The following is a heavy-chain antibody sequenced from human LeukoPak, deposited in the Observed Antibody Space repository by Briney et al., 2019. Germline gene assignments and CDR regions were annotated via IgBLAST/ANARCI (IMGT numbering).Heavy chain of an antibody. D-gene: IGHD1-1*01. CDR2: ISGRGSST. CDR1: GFTFSSYA. CDR3: AKHNIDY. J-gene: IGHJ4*02. V-gene: IGHV3-23*01. Sequence: GGSLRLSCAASGFTFSSYAISWGCQAPGKGLEWVSAISGRGSSTYYADSVKGRFPIYRENSTNTLYLQRNRLRAEDTAVYYCAKHNIDYWGEGTLVTASS.